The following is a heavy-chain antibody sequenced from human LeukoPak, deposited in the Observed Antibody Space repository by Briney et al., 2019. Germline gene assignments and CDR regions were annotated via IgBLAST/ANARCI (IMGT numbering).Heavy chain of an antibody. V-gene: IGHV3-20*04. CDR1: GFTFDDYG. CDR2: INWNGGST. J-gene: IGHJ3*02. D-gene: IGHD1-26*01. Sequence: TGGSLSLSCAASGFTFDDYGMSWVRHAPGKGLEWVSGINWNGGSTGYADSVKGRFTISRDNAKNSLYLQMNSLRAEDTALYYCARSSGSSGLDAFDIWGQGTMVTVSS. CDR3: ARSSGSSGLDAFDI.